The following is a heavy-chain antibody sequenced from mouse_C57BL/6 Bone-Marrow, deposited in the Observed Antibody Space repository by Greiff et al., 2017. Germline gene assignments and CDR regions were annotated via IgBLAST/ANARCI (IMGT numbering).Heavy chain of an antibody. CDR2: IDPENGDT. V-gene: IGHV14-4*01. D-gene: IGHD2-1*01. Sequence: VQLQQSGAELVRPGASVKLSCTASGFNIKDDYMHWVKQRPEQGLEWIGWIDPENGDTEYASKFQGKATITADTSSNTAYLHLSSLTSEDTAVYYCTRIYYVNYHYAMDYWGQGTSVTVSS. CDR3: TRIYYVNYHYAMDY. J-gene: IGHJ4*01. CDR1: GFNIKDDY.